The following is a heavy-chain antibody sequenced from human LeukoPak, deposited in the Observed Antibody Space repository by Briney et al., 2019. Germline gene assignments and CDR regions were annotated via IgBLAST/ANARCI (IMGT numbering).Heavy chain of an antibody. D-gene: IGHD2-2*01. Sequence: ASVKVSCKVSGYTLTELSMHWVRQAPGKGLEWMGGFDTEDGETIYAQKFQGRVTMTEDTSTDTAYMELSSLRSEDTAVYYCATLPLDCSSTSCYVWGQGTLVTVSS. V-gene: IGHV1-24*01. CDR3: ATLPLDCSSTSCYV. CDR2: FDTEDGET. CDR1: GYTLTELS. J-gene: IGHJ4*02.